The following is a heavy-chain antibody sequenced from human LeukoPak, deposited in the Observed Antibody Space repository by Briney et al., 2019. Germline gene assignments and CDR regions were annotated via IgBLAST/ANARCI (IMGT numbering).Heavy chain of an antibody. V-gene: IGHV3-30*18. Sequence: GGSLRLSCAASGFTFSSYGMHWVRQAPGKGLEWVAVISYDGSNKYYADSVKGRFTISRDNSKNTLYLQMNSLRAEDTAVYYCAKDIGVAAADNRGVDYWGQGTLVTVSS. D-gene: IGHD6-13*01. CDR1: GFTFSSYG. CDR3: AKDIGVAAADNRGVDY. CDR2: ISYDGSNK. J-gene: IGHJ4*02.